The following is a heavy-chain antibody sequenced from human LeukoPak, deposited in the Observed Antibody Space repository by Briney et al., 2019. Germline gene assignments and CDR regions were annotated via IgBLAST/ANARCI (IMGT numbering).Heavy chain of an antibody. CDR1: GGSFSGYY. CDR3: ARLTAAAGTWYYGMDV. V-gene: IGHV4-34*01. Sequence: SETLSLTCAVYGGSFSGYYWSWIRQSPGKGLEWIGEINHSGSTNYNPSLKSRVTISVDTSKNQFSLKLRYVTAADTAAHYCARLTAAAGTWYYGMDVWGKGTTVTVSS. D-gene: IGHD6-13*01. J-gene: IGHJ6*04. CDR2: INHSGST.